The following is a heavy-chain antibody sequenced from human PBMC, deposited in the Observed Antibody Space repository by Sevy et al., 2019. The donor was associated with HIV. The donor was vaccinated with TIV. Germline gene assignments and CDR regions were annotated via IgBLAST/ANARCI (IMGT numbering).Heavy chain of an antibody. Sequence: GGSLRLSCSGSGFSFSNSAMNWVRQTPGKGLKYVSAISSDGVSTYYTDSVRGRFTISRDNSKNTLYLQMSSLRVEDTAVCYCVKDPDYNFWRGDYGMDVWGQGTTVTVS. V-gene: IGHV3-64D*06. CDR2: ISSDGVST. CDR1: GFSFSNSA. D-gene: IGHD3-3*01. CDR3: VKDPDYNFWRGDYGMDV. J-gene: IGHJ6*02.